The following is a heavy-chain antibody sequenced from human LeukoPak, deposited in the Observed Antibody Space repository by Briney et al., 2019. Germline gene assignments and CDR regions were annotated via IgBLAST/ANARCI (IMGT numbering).Heavy chain of an antibody. CDR2: IKQDGSEK. J-gene: IGHJ4*02. CDR1: GFTFSSYW. D-gene: IGHD6-13*01. CDR3: ANQYSSSWLQYFDY. V-gene: IGHV3-7*03. Sequence: GGSLRLSCAASGFTFSSYWMSRVRLAPGKGLEWVASIKQDGSEKFYLDSVRGRFTISKDNAKNSLYLQMNSLRAEDTAVYYCANQYSSSWLQYFDYWGQGTLVTVSS.